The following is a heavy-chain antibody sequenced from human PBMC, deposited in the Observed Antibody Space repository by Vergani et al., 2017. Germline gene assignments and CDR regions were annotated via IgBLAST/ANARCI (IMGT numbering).Heavy chain of an antibody. V-gene: IGHV3-21*01. CDR2: ISISSSYI. CDR1: GFTFSSYS. D-gene: IGHD2-2*01. Sequence: EVQLVESGGGLVKPGGSLRLSCAASGFTFSSYSMNWVRQAPGKGLEWVSSISISSSYIYYADSVKGRFTISRDNATNSLYLQMNSLRAEDTAVYYCARDGWAEYQLLPFDYWGQGTLVTVSS. J-gene: IGHJ4*02. CDR3: ARDGWAEYQLLPFDY.